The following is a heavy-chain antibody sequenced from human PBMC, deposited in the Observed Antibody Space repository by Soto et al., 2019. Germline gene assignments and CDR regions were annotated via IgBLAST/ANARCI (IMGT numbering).Heavy chain of an antibody. J-gene: IGHJ6*02. D-gene: IGHD3-10*01. CDR3: ARGTRATQYYFYFYGMDV. Sequence: SETLSLTCTVSGGSTNNYYWSWIRQPPGKGLEWLGYISHSGTTSYNPSLKSRLTMSLNTSKNQFSLKLRSVTAADTAVYYCARGTRATQYYFYFYGMDVWGQGTTVTVSS. V-gene: IGHV4-59*01. CDR2: ISHSGTT. CDR1: GGSTNNYY.